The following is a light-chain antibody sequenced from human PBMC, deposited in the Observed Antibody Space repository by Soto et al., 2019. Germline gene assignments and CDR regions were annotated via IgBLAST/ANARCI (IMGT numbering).Light chain of an antibody. J-gene: IGKJ1*01. CDR1: QSVSSSY. Sequence: EIVLTQSPGTLSLSPGERATLSYRASQSVSSSYLAWYQQKPGQAPRLLIYGASSRATGIPDRFSGSGSGTDFTLTISRLEPEDFAVYYCQQYGSSLLWTFGQGTKVEIK. CDR2: GAS. V-gene: IGKV3-20*01. CDR3: QQYGSSLLWT.